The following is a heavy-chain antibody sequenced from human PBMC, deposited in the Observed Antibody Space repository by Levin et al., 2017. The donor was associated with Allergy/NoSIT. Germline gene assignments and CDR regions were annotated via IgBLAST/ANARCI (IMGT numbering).Heavy chain of an antibody. CDR2: ISVSGSET. CDR1: GFRFSDYY. CDR3: AREGFWTD. V-gene: IGHV3-11*06. D-gene: IGHD3/OR15-3a*01. J-gene: IGHJ4*02. Sequence: PGGSLRLSCAATGFRFSDYYMSWIRQVPGKGLEWVSYISVSGSETNYADSVKGRFTISRDNAMNSLSLQMNSLRVDDSAVYYCAREGFWTDWGQGTLVTVSS.